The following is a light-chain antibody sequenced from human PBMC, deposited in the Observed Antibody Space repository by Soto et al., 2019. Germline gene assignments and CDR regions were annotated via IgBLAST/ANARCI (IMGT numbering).Light chain of an antibody. V-gene: IGKV3-20*01. CDR1: QSVSSSY. CDR3: QQSYSTPSIT. Sequence: EIVLTQSPGTLSLSPEERATLSCRASQSVSSSYLAWYQQKPSQAPRLLIYGASSRATGIPDRFSGSGSGTDFTLTISSLQPEDFATYYCQQSYSTPSITFGQGTRLE. J-gene: IGKJ5*01. CDR2: GAS.